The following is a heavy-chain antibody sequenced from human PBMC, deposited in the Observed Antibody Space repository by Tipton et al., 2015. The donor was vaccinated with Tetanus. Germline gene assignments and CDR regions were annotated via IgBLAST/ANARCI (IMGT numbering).Heavy chain of an antibody. Sequence: QLVQSGPEVKKSGESLKISCKGSGYSFTSKWIGWVRQMPGKGLEWMGIVYPGDSDPRYSPSFQGQVTISADKSISAAYLQWSSLKASDTGIYYCVRQDCSGGSCSLDVWGQGTTVTVSS. CDR1: GYSFTSKW. V-gene: IGHV5-51*01. D-gene: IGHD2-15*01. CDR3: VRQDCSGGSCSLDV. CDR2: VYPGDSDP. J-gene: IGHJ6*02.